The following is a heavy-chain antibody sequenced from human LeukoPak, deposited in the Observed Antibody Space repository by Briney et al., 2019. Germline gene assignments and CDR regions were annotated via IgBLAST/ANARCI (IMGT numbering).Heavy chain of an antibody. Sequence: PSETLSLTCTVSGGSISSDYWSWVRQPPGKGLEWIGYIFSSFATNYNPSLKRRVTISLSASKNQFSLRLRSVTAADTAVYYCARGRAARPRGYGFSYYDYMDVWGKGTTVTVSS. V-gene: IGHV4-59*01. D-gene: IGHD6-6*01. J-gene: IGHJ6*03. CDR1: GGSISSDY. CDR2: IFSSFAT. CDR3: ARGRAARPRGYGFSYYDYMDV.